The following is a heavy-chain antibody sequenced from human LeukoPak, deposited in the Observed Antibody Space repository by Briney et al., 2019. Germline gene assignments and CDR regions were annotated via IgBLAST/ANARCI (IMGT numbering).Heavy chain of an antibody. V-gene: IGHV1-2*02. CDR1: GYTFTGYY. CDR2: INPNSGGT. J-gene: IGHJ3*02. D-gene: IGHD4-17*01. Sequence: ASVKVSCKAFGYTFTGYYMHWVRQAPGQGLEWMGWINPNSGGTNYAQKFQGRVTMTRDTSISTAYMELSRLRSDDTAVYYCARDFGDYGTDAFDIWGQGTMVTVSS. CDR3: ARDFGDYGTDAFDI.